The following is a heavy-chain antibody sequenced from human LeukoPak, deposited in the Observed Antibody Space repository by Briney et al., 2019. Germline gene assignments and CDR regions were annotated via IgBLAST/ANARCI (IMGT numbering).Heavy chain of an antibody. D-gene: IGHD2-15*01. CDR1: GFTFSSYA. CDR3: AREVSGSCDY. J-gene: IGHJ4*02. Sequence: GGSLRLSCAASGFTFSSYAMQWVRQAPGKGLEYVSAISSNGGSTYYANSVKGGFTISRDNSKNTLYLQMGSLRAEDMAVYYCAREVSGSCDYWGQGTLVTVSS. CDR2: ISSNGGST. V-gene: IGHV3-64*01.